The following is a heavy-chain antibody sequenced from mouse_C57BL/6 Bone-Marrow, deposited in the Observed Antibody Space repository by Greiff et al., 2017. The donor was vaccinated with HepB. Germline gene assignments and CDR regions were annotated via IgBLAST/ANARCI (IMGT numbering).Heavy chain of an antibody. CDR2: FHPYNDDT. CDR1: GYTFTTYP. V-gene: IGHV1-47*01. J-gene: IGHJ3*01. Sequence: VQLKESGAELVKPGASVKMSCKASGYTFTTYPIEWMKQNHGKSLEWIGNFHPYNDDTKYNEKFKGKATLTVEKSSSTVYLELSRLTSDDSAVYYCARPDYDEENAWFAYWGQGTLVTVSA. D-gene: IGHD2-4*01. CDR3: ARPDYDEENAWFAY.